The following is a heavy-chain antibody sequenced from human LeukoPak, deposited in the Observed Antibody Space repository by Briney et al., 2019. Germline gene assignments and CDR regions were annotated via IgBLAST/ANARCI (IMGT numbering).Heavy chain of an antibody. V-gene: IGHV4-61*02. Sequence: PSQTLSLICTVSGGSISSGSYYWSWIRQPAGKGLEWIGRIYTSGSTTYNPSLKSRVTMSVDTSKNQFSLKLHSVTAADTAVYYCARMSTVTTRWFFDYWGQGTLVTVST. CDR2: IYTSGST. CDR3: ARMSTVTTRWFFDY. CDR1: GGSISSGSYY. J-gene: IGHJ4*02. D-gene: IGHD4-17*01.